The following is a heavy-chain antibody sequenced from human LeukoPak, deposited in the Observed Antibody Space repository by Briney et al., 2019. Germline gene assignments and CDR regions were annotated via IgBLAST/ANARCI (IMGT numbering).Heavy chain of an antibody. CDR2: ITASGGST. CDR1: AGTFSSYA. V-gene: IGHV3-23*01. D-gene: IGHD6-13*01. CDR3: AKRAAGPTYYFEY. Sequence: GGSLSLSCAASAGTFSSYAMSGVGQAPGKGLEWVSTITASGGSTYYADSVKGRLTISRDNSKNTLYLQMNSLRAEDAALYYSAKRAAGPTYYFEYWGQGTLVTVSS. J-gene: IGHJ4*02.